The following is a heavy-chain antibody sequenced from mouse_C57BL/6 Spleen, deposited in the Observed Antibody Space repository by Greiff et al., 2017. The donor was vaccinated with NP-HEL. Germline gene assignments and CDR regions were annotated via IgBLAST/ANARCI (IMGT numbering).Heavy chain of an antibody. CDR2: INPNNGGT. V-gene: IGHV1-22*01. J-gene: IGHJ2*01. CDR3: ARDPLYYDGSSYKDYFDY. CDR1: GYTFTDYN. Sequence: EVQLQQSGPELVKPGASVKMSCKASGYTFTDYNMHWVKQSHGKSLEWIGYINPNNGGTSYNQKFKGKATLTVNKSSSTAYMELRSLTSEDSAVYYCARDPLYYDGSSYKDYFDYWGQGTTLTVSS. D-gene: IGHD1-1*01.